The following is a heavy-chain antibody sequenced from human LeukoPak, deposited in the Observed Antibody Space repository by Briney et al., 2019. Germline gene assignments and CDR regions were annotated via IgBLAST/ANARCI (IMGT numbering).Heavy chain of an antibody. V-gene: IGHV4-39*07. Sequence: SETLSLTCTVSGGSIRSSYYYWGWIRQPPGKGLEWIGSIYDSGSTYYNPSLKSRVTISVDKSKNQFSLKLSSVTAADTAVYYCARGAYGDYGAFDYWGQGTLVTVSS. CDR2: IYDSGST. CDR1: GGSIRSSYYY. CDR3: ARGAYGDYGAFDY. D-gene: IGHD4-17*01. J-gene: IGHJ4*02.